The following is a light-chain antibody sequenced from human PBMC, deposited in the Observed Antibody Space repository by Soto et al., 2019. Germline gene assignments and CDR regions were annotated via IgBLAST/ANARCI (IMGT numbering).Light chain of an antibody. CDR1: RSVSSRY. V-gene: IGKV3-20*01. CDR2: GAS. Sequence: EIVLTQSPGTLSLSPGERATLSCRASRSVSSRYLAWYQQKAGQAPRLLISGASSRATGIPDRFSGSGSGTDFTLIISRREPEDFALYYCHQYGYSPNPFGQGTKAEIK. CDR3: HQYGYSPNP. J-gene: IGKJ2*01.